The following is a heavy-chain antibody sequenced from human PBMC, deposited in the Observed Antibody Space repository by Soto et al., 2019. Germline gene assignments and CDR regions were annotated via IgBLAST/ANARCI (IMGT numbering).Heavy chain of an antibody. Sequence: SQTLSLTCAISGDSVSSNSAACNWIRQSPSRGLEWLGRTYYRSKWYNDYAVSVKSRITINPDTSKNQFSLQLNSVTPEDTAVYYCARGYCSSTSCYSYYYYGMDVWGQGTTVT. J-gene: IGHJ6*02. V-gene: IGHV6-1*01. CDR2: TYYRSKWYN. CDR3: ARGYCSSTSCYSYYYYGMDV. CDR1: GDSVSSNSAA. D-gene: IGHD2-2*02.